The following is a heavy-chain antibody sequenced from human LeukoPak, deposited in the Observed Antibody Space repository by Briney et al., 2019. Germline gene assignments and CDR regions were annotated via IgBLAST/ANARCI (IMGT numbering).Heavy chain of an antibody. CDR2: IYTSGST. CDR1: GNSFGDYY. D-gene: IGHD4-17*01. V-gene: IGHV4-4*07. Sequence: SETLSLTCTVSGNSFGDYYWSWIRQPAGKGLEWIGRIYTSGSTTYNPSLKSRVTMSVDTSKSQFSLNLMSVTAADTAVYYCTRDTGTTAEVKFDPWGQRTLVTVSS. J-gene: IGHJ5*02. CDR3: TRDTGTTAEVKFDP.